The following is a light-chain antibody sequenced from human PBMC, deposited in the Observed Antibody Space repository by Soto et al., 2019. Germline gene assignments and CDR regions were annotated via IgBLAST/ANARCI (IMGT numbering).Light chain of an antibody. Sequence: QLVLTQPPSASGTPGHRVTISCSGSSANIGGNTVNWYQHPPGTAPKLLLLRNNQRRSGVPDRFPGSKSGTSASLAISGLQSEEEADYYWAALEDILNGPGFGTGTKVTVL. V-gene: IGLV1-44*01. J-gene: IGLJ1*01. CDR1: SANIGGNT. CDR2: RNN. CDR3: AALEDILNGPG.